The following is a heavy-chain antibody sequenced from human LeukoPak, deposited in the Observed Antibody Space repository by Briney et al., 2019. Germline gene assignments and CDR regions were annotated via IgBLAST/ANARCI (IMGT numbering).Heavy chain of an antibody. CDR3: AKDLGDYVWGSYRPPPGFFDY. V-gene: IGHV3-43*02. Sequence: PGGSLRLSCAASGFTFGDYAMHWVRQAPGKGLEWVSLISGDGGSTYYADSVKGRFTISRDNSKNSLYLQMNSLRTEDTALYYCAKDLGDYVWGSYRPPPGFFDYWGQGTLVTVSS. CDR1: GFTFGDYA. J-gene: IGHJ4*02. CDR2: ISGDGGST. D-gene: IGHD3-16*02.